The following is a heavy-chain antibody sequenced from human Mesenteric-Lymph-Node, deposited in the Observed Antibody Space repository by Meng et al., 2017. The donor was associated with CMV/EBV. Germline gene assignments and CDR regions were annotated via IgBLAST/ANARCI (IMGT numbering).Heavy chain of an antibody. J-gene: IGHJ4*02. CDR1: GFTFSSYS. CDR3: ASQRYCSSTSCYPLDY. D-gene: IGHD2-2*01. V-gene: IGHV3-48*04. CDR2: ISSSSSTI. Sequence: SCAASGFTFSSYSMNWVRQAPGKGLEWVSYISSSSSTIYYADSVKGRFTISRDNAKNSLYLQMNSLRAEDTAVYYCASQRYCSSTSCYPLDYWGQGTLVTVSS.